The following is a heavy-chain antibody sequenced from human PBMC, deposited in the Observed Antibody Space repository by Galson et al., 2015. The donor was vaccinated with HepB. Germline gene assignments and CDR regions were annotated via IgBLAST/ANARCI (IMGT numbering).Heavy chain of an antibody. CDR2: IIPILGIT. Sequence: SVKVSCKASGGTFSSYAISWVRQAPGQGLEWMGGIIPILGITNYAQKFQGRVTITADKSTSTAYMELSSLRSEDTAVYYCARGDMVPTQKPLVDFCSGGSCYSYFDYWGQGTLVTVSS. J-gene: IGHJ4*02. CDR1: GGTFSSYA. V-gene: IGHV1-69*10. D-gene: IGHD2-15*01. CDR3: ARGDMVPTQKPLVDFCSGGSCYSYFDY.